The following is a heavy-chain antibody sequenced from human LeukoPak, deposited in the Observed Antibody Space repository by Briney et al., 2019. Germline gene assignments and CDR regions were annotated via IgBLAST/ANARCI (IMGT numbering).Heavy chain of an antibody. V-gene: IGHV4-39*07. J-gene: IGHJ3*02. CDR2: IYYSGST. D-gene: IGHD3-10*01. CDR3: ARAPQLLWFGADAFDI. Sequence: PSETLSLTCTVSGGSISSSSYYWGWIRQPPGKGLEWIGSIYYSGSTYYNPSLKSRVTISVDTSKNQFSLKLSSVTAADTAVYYCARAPQLLWFGADAFDIWGQGTMVTVSS. CDR1: GGSISSSSYY.